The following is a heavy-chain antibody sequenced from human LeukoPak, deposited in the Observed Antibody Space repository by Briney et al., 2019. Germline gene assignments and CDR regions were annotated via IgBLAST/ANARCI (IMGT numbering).Heavy chain of an antibody. CDR2: IGGTNGRT. Sequence: GGSLRLSCAASGFTFSSYAMSWVRQAPGKGLEWVSAIGGTNGRTYYADSVKGRFTISRDNSKNTLYLQMNSLRDEDTAVYYCAEHYYDSSGTPRYFDYWGQGTLVTVSS. V-gene: IGHV3-23*01. CDR3: AEHYYDSSGTPRYFDY. D-gene: IGHD3-22*01. J-gene: IGHJ4*02. CDR1: GFTFSSYA.